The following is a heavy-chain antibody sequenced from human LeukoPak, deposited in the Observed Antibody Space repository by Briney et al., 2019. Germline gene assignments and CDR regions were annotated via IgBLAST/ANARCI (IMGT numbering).Heavy chain of an antibody. V-gene: IGHV3-72*01. CDR1: GVTLSDHH. Sequence: GGSLRLSCAASGVTLSDHHMDWVRQAPGRGLEWVGRTRDRARSYRTEYAASVDGRFTISRDDSKNSVYLQMNSLKIEDTGVYYCARDGGEGDNSAFDIWGQGTAVTVAS. D-gene: IGHD3-16*01. J-gene: IGHJ3*02. CDR2: TRDRARSYRT. CDR3: ARDGGEGDNSAFDI.